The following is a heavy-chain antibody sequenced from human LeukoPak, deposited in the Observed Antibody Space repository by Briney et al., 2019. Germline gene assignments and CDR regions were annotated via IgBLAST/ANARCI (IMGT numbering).Heavy chain of an antibody. CDR3: ARQGGTSDLWFDP. CDR2: ISPSGSAT. V-gene: IGHV5-51*01. CDR1: GSSFTNNW. J-gene: IGHJ5*02. D-gene: IGHD4-23*01. Sequence: GASLKISCKGSGSSFTNNWVAWVRQMPGKGLEWMGIISPSGSATTYSPSFQGQVTISDDKSISTAYLQWSSLKASDTAMYYCARQGGTSDLWFDPWGQGTLVTVSS.